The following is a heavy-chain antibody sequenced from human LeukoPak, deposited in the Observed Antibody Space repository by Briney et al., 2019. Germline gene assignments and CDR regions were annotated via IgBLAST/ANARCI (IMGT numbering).Heavy chain of an antibody. D-gene: IGHD2-8*01. CDR1: GFTFSSNG. Sequence: GGSLRLSCAASGFTFSSNGMHWVRKAPGKGLERVAVIWYDGSNKYYADSVKGRFTISRDNSKNTLYLQMNSLRAEDTAVYYCAKSHCTNGVCYPSYFDYWGQGTLVTVSS. V-gene: IGHV3-33*06. CDR2: IWYDGSNK. CDR3: AKSHCTNGVCYPSYFDY. J-gene: IGHJ4*02.